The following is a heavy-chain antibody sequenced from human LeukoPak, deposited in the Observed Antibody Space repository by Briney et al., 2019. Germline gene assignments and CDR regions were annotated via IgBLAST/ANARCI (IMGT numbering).Heavy chain of an antibody. CDR2: ITTYNGEK. D-gene: IGHD2-8*01. Sequence: ASVKVSCKASGYTLSGYGISWVRQAPGQGLEWVGWITTYNGEKKYSEKFQGGVTMTTDTSTSTYYMEMTSLRTDDTAIYYCARDCSNGVCYPRDYWGQGTLVSVST. V-gene: IGHV1-18*01. CDR3: ARDCSNGVCYPRDY. J-gene: IGHJ4*02. CDR1: GYTLSGYG.